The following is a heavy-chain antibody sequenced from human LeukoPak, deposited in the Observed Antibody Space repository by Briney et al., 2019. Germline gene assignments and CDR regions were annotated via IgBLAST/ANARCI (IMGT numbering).Heavy chain of an antibody. CDR2: IIPIFGTA. J-gene: IGHJ5*02. Sequence: ASVKVSCKASGGTFSSYAISWVRQAPGQGLEWMGGIIPIFGTANYAQKFQSRVTITTDESTSTAYMELSSLRSEDTAVYYCARAKVLGLYNWFDPWGQGTLVTVSS. V-gene: IGHV1-69*05. CDR3: ARAKVLGLYNWFDP. CDR1: GGTFSSYA.